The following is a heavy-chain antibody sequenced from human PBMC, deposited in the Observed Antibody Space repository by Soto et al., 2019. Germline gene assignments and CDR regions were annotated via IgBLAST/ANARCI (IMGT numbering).Heavy chain of an antibody. CDR2: ISHSGRT. CDR3: SYGSSFDY. Sequence: QVQLQESGPGLVKPSETLSLICTVSGSSLRSGSYYWSWIRQPPGKGLEWIGYISHSGRTNYDPSLKSRLTMSVDTSQNQFSLKLNSVTAADTAVYYCSYGSSFDYWGQGTLVTVSS. J-gene: IGHJ4*02. D-gene: IGHD3-10*01. V-gene: IGHV4-61*01. CDR1: GSSLRSGSYY.